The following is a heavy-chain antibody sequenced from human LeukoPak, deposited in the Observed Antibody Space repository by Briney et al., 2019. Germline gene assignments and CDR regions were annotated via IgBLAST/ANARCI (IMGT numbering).Heavy chain of an antibody. CDR3: ARVGRIAAAGTYVSGLGYYYYGMDV. CDR2: IYYSGST. J-gene: IGHJ6*02. Sequence: SETLSLTCTVSGGSISGYYWSWIRQPPGKGLEWIGSIYYSGSTYYNPSLKSRVTISVDTSKNQFSLKLSSVTAADTAVYYCARVGRIAAAGTYVSGLGYYYYGMDVWGQGTTVTVSS. D-gene: IGHD6-13*01. CDR1: GGSISGYY. V-gene: IGHV4-59*01.